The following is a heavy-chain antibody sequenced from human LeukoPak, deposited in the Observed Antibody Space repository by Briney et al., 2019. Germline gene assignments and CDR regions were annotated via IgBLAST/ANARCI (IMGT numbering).Heavy chain of an antibody. D-gene: IGHD3-10*01. V-gene: IGHV3-74*01. CDR1: GFTFSGYW. CDR3: ARGFTLVRGVDY. CDR2: INSDGSSI. Sequence: GGSLRLSCAASGFTFSGYWMHWVRRAPGKGLVWVSRINSDGSSITCADSVKGRFTISRDNAKNTLYLQVNSLRAEDTAVYYCARGFTLVRGVDYWGQGTLVTVSS. J-gene: IGHJ4*02.